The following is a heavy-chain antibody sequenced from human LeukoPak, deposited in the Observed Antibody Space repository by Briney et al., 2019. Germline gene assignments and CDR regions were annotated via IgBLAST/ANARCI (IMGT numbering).Heavy chain of an antibody. CDR3: AGGSTPGTSDY. J-gene: IGHJ4*02. CDR2: IYYSGST. Sequence: SETLSLTCTVSGGSISSYYWSWIRQPPGKGLEWIGYIYYSGSTNYNPSLKSRVTISVDTSKNQFSLKLSSVTAADTAVYYCAGGSTPGTSDYWGQGTLVTVSS. CDR1: GGSISSYY. V-gene: IGHV4-59*01.